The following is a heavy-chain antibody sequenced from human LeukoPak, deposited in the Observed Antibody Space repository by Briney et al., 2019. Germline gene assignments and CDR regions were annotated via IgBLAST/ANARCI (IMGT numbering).Heavy chain of an antibody. V-gene: IGHV3-23*01. J-gene: IGHJ4*02. CDR2: ISGSGGST. D-gene: IGHD2-15*01. CDR1: GFTFSSYA. CDR3: AKVLGAYVVGNFDY. Sequence: TGGSLRLSCAASGFTFSSYAMSWVRQAPGKGLEWVSAISGSGGSTYYADSVKGRFTISRDNSKNTLYLQMNSLRAEDTAVYYCAKVLGAYVVGNFDYWGQGTLVTVSS.